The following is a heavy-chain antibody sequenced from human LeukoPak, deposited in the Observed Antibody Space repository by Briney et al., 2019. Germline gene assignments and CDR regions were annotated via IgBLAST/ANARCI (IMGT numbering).Heavy chain of an antibody. CDR1: GYSFISFY. V-gene: IGHV1-46*01. CDR2: INPAGGST. J-gene: IGHJ4*02. Sequence: ASVKVSCKASGYSFISFYIHWVRQAPGQGLEWMGIINPAGGSTTYAQKFQGRLTMTRDTSTSTVSMELSSLKSEDTALYYCAGGSGSPDYWGQGTLVTVSS. CDR3: AGGSGSPDY. D-gene: IGHD1-26*01.